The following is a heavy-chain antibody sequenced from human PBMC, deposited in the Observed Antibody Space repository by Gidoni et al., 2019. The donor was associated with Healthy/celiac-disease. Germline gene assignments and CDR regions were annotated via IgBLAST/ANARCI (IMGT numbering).Heavy chain of an antibody. Sequence: EVQLLEYGGGLVQPGGSLRLSCAASGFTFSSYAMSWFRQAPGKGLEWFSAISGSGGSTYYADSGKGRFIISRDNSKNTLYLQMNSRRAEDTAVYYCAKGRGTFDYWGQGTLVTVSS. CDR2: ISGSGGST. CDR1: GFTFSSYA. D-gene: IGHD3-10*01. V-gene: IGHV3-23*01. CDR3: AKGRGTFDY. J-gene: IGHJ4*02.